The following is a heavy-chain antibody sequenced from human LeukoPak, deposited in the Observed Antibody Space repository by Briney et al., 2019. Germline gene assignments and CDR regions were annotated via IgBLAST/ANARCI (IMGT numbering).Heavy chain of an antibody. D-gene: IGHD6-13*01. CDR3: ARGQQLVFPLLGY. V-gene: IGHV3-74*01. CDR2: INTDGSHT. Sequence: GGSLRLSCAASGFTFDNYWMHWVRQAPGKGLVWVSRINTDGSHTNYADSVKGRFTFSRDNAKNTLYLQMNSLRAEDTAVYYCARGQQLVFPLLGYWGQGTLVTVSS. CDR1: GFTFDNYW. J-gene: IGHJ4*02.